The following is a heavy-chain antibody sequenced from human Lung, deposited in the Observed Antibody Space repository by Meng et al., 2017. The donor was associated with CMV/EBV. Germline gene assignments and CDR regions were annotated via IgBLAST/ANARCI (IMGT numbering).Heavy chain of an antibody. CDR2: IGTVGDT. J-gene: IGHJ4*02. CDR1: EFTFSTYD. CDR3: ARARSPTHFDY. Sequence: SCTASEFTFSTYDFHWVRQPTGKGLEWVSSIGTVGDTYSIGSVKGRFIISREDAKNSVYLQMNGLRDGDTGLYYCARARSPTHFDYWCQGALVTVSS. V-gene: IGHV3-13*01.